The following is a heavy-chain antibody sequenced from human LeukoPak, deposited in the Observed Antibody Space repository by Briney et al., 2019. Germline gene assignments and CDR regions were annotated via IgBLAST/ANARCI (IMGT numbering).Heavy chain of an antibody. CDR2: IRQDGSVQ. D-gene: IGHD1/OR15-1a*01. J-gene: IGHJ4*02. V-gene: IGHV3-7*01. CDR3: LVTTRSRGFDY. Sequence: GGSLRLSCAASGFTFSSYWMSWVRQAPGKGLEWVANIRQDGSVQNYVDSVKGRFTISRDNPKNSVYLQMSSLRAEDRAVYYCLVTTRSRGFDYWGQGTLVTVSS. CDR1: GFTFSSYW.